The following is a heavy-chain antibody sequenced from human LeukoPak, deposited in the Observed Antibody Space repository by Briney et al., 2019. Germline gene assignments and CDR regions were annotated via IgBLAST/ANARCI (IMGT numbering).Heavy chain of an antibody. Sequence: PGGSLRLSCAASGFTVSSNYMNWVRQAPGKGLEWVSVIYSGGSTYYADSVKGRFTISRDSSKNTLFLQMNSLRAEDTAVYYCASFGPRITMVRGVITRLPFDYWGQGTLVTVSS. CDR2: IYSGGST. CDR3: ASFGPRITMVRGVITRLPFDY. V-gene: IGHV3-53*01. D-gene: IGHD3-10*01. J-gene: IGHJ4*02. CDR1: GFTVSSNY.